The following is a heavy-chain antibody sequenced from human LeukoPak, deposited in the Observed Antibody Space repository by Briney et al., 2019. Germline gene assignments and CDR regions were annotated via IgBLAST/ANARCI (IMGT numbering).Heavy chain of an antibody. CDR1: GFTFSTYV. Sequence: GGSLRLSCVASGFTFSTYVMNWVRQAPGKGLEWVSVISYSGFTTYYADSVEGRFTISRANFNNTLYLLLNNLRVEDTAVYYCARDAQSGYSLGYYGMDVWGQGTSVTVSS. V-gene: IGHV3-23*01. D-gene: IGHD6-25*01. CDR2: ISYSGFTT. J-gene: IGHJ6*02. CDR3: ARDAQSGYSLGYYGMDV.